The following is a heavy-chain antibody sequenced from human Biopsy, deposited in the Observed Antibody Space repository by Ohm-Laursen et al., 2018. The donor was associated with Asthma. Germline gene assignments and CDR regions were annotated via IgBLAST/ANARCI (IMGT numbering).Heavy chain of an antibody. CDR1: GFTFSRYD. J-gene: IGHJ4*02. CDR2: ISGSGDST. Sequence: SLRLSCAASGFTFSRYDMSWVRQAPGKGLEWVSAISGSGDSTYYADSVKGRFTTSRDNSKNTLYLQMNSLRAEDTAVYYCAREGHEYCSSTSCASFDYWGQGTLVTVSS. D-gene: IGHD2-2*01. CDR3: AREGHEYCSSTSCASFDY. V-gene: IGHV3-23*01.